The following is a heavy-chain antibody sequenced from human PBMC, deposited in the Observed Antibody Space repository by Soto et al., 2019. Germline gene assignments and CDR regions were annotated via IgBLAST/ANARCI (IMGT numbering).Heavy chain of an antibody. D-gene: IGHD3-3*01. CDR2: ITWNSVST. V-gene: IGHV3-9*01. CDR3: AKERVRFLDA. Sequence: QLVESGGGLVQPGGSPRLSCVASGFSFDDFAMHWVRQAPGKGLEWISGITWNSVSTDYANSVKGRFTVSRDNAKNSLYLQMSSLTTEDTALYFCAKERVRFLDAWGQGTLVTV. J-gene: IGHJ5*02. CDR1: GFSFDDFA.